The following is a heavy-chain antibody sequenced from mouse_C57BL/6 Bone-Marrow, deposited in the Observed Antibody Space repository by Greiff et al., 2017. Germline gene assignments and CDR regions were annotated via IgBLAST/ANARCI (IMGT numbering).Heavy chain of an antibody. CDR2: ILPGSGST. CDR1: GYTFTGYW. CDR3: ARQGYYYGRSH. D-gene: IGHD1-1*01. J-gene: IGHJ3*01. Sequence: VQLQQSGAELMKPGASVKLSCKATGYTFTGYWIEWVKQRHGHGLEWIGEILPGSGSTNSNEKFKGKATFTADTSSNTAYMQLSSLTTEDSAIYYSARQGYYYGRSHWGQGTLVTVSA. V-gene: IGHV1-9*01.